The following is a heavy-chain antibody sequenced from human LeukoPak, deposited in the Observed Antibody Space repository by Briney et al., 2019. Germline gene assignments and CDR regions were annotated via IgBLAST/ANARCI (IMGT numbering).Heavy chain of an antibody. V-gene: IGHV3-23*01. CDR2: ISGSGGST. J-gene: IGHJ4*02. Sequence: GGSLRLSCAASGFTFSSYAMSWVRQAPGKGLEWVSAISGSGGSTYYADSVKGRFTISRDNSKNTLYLQMNSLRAEDTAVYYCAKGLRLGYCSSTSCYTPFDYWGQGTLVTVSS. D-gene: IGHD2-2*02. CDR3: AKGLRLGYCSSTSCYTPFDY. CDR1: GFTFSSYA.